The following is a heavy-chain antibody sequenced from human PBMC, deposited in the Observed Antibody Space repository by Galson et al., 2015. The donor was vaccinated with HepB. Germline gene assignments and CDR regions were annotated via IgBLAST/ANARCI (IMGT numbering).Heavy chain of an antibody. Sequence: SLRLSCAASGFTLSDYYMSWIRQAPGKGLEWVSYISSSSTYTNYADSVKGRFTISRDNAKKSLYLQINSLRAEDTAVYYCARVADADYGDHSHFDYWGQGTLVTVSS. CDR1: GFTLSDYY. J-gene: IGHJ4*02. CDR3: ARVADADYGDHSHFDY. V-gene: IGHV3-11*06. CDR2: ISSSSTYT. D-gene: IGHD4-17*01.